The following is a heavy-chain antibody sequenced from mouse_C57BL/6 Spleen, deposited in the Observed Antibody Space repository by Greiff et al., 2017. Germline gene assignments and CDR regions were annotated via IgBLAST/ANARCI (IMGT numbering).Heavy chain of an antibody. Sequence: QVQLQQSGAELVRPGASVTLSCKASGYTFTDYEMHWVKQTPVHGLEWIGAIDPETGGTAYNQKFKGKAILTADKSSSTAYMELRSLTSEDSAVYYCTRPAGTVDYWGQGTTLTVSS. CDR1: GYTFTDYE. CDR3: TRPAGTVDY. D-gene: IGHD4-1*01. CDR2: IDPETGGT. J-gene: IGHJ2*01. V-gene: IGHV1-15*01.